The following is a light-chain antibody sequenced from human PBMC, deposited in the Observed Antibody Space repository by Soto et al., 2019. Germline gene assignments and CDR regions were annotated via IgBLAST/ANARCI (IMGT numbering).Light chain of an antibody. CDR1: GSDVGLYDY. J-gene: IGLJ1*01. V-gene: IGLV2-14*01. Sequence: QSVLTQPASVSVSPGQSITISCTETGSDVGLYDYVSWYQQHPGKAPKLMIFEVNQRPSGVTNRFSGSKSGNTASLTISGVQAEDEADYYCSSYTSSSTRLYVFGTGTKLTVL. CDR2: EVN. CDR3: SSYTSSSTRLYV.